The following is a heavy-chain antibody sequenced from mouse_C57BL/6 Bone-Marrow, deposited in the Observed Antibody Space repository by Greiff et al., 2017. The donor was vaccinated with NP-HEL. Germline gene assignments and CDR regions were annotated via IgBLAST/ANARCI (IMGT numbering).Heavy chain of an antibody. D-gene: IGHD2-3*01. Sequence: EVQGVEPGGGLVQPGGSMKLSCAASGFTFSDAWMDWVRQSPEKGLEWVAEIRNKANNHANYYDESGKGRLTISRDDSKSIGYLQMNSLRAEDTGIYYCARGGYDGYFFFDYWGQVTTLTVSS. CDR1: GFTFSDAW. V-gene: IGHV6-6*01. CDR2: IRNKANNHAN. J-gene: IGHJ2*01. CDR3: ARGGYDGYFFFDY.